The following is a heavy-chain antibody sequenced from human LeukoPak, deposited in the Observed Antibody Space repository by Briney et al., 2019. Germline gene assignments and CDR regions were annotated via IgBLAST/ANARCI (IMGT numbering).Heavy chain of an antibody. D-gene: IGHD1-26*01. V-gene: IGHV4-59*01. J-gene: IGHJ4*02. Sequence: PSETLSLTCTVSGGSISSYYWSWIRQPPGKGLEWIGYIYYSGNTNYNPSLKSRVTMSVDTSKNQFSLKLSSVTAADTAVYYCARDIVGVTWAFGYWGQGTLATVSS. CDR2: IYYSGNT. CDR3: ARDIVGVTWAFGY. CDR1: GGSISSYY.